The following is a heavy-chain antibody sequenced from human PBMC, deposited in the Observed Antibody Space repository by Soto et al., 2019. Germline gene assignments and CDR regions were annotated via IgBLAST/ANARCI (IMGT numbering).Heavy chain of an antibody. J-gene: IGHJ6*02. CDR2: ISYDGSNK. Sequence: PRLSCAASGFTFSSYAMHWVRQAPGKGLEWVAVISYDGSNKYYADSVKGRFTISRDNSKNTLYLQMNSLRAEDTAVYYCARDGSGCSSTSCYLSGYYYYGMDVWGQGTTVTVSS. CDR1: GFTFSSYA. D-gene: IGHD2-2*01. CDR3: ARDGSGCSSTSCYLSGYYYYGMDV. V-gene: IGHV3-30-3*01.